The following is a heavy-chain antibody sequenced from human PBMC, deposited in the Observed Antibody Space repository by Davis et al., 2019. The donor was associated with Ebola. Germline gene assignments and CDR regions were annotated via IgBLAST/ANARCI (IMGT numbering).Heavy chain of an antibody. J-gene: IGHJ6*04. V-gene: IGHV1-46*01. CDR3: AREEITIFGVVIPNTRNYYYYGMDV. Sequence: ASVKVSCKASGYTFTSYYMHWVRQAPGQGLEWMGIINPSGGSTSYAQKFQGRVTMTRDTSTSTVYMELSSLRSEDTAVYYCAREEITIFGVVIPNTRNYYYYGMDVWGKGTTVTVSS. CDR2: INPSGGST. CDR1: GYTFTSYY. D-gene: IGHD3-3*01.